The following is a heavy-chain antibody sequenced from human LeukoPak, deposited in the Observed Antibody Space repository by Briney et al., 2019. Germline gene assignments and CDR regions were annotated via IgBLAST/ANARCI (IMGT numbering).Heavy chain of an antibody. Sequence: GASVKVSCKASGYTFTSYAMHWVRQAPGQRLEWMGWINAGNGNTKYSQKFQGRVTMTTDTSTSTAYMELRSLRSDDTAVYYCARRPVGATKRPAFDIWGQGTMVTVSS. CDR2: INAGNGNT. D-gene: IGHD1-26*01. CDR1: GYTFTSYA. J-gene: IGHJ3*02. CDR3: ARRPVGATKRPAFDI. V-gene: IGHV1-3*01.